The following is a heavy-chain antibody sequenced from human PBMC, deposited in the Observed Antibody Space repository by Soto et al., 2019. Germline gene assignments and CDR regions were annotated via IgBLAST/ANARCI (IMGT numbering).Heavy chain of an antibody. J-gene: IGHJ4*02. CDR1: GGSISSGGYS. V-gene: IGHV4-30-2*01. Sequence: QLQLQESGSGLVKPSQTLSLTCAVSGGSISSGGYSWSWIRQPPGKGLEWIGYIYHSGSTYYNPSLKSRVTISVDRSKNQLSLKLSSVTAADTAVYYCASGYYDSSGYYFDYWGQGTLVTVSS. D-gene: IGHD3-22*01. CDR2: IYHSGST. CDR3: ASGYYDSSGYYFDY.